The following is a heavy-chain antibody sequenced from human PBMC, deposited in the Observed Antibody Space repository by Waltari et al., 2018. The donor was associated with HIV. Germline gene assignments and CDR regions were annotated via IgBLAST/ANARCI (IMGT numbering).Heavy chain of an antibody. Sequence: QVHLVQSVAELRKPGASVTVSCKASAYTFTNYGITWVRQAPGQGLEWMGWISGYNGDTKYAQKVRGRVTMTTDTSTSTAYLEMGSLRFDDTAVYYCARDHYYGSSGYYSDYWGQGTLVTVSS. J-gene: IGHJ4*02. CDR2: ISGYNGDT. V-gene: IGHV1-18*01. CDR1: AYTFTNYG. CDR3: ARDHYYGSSGYYSDY. D-gene: IGHD3-22*01.